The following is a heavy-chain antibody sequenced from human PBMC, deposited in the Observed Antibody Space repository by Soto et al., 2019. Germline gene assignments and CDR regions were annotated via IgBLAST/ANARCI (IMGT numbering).Heavy chain of an antibody. V-gene: IGHV4-31*03. D-gene: IGHD5-18*01. Sequence: QVQLQESGPGLVKPSQTLSLTCTVSGGSISSGGHFWSWIRQHPGKGLEWIGYIYYSGSTYYNPSLKSRVTISVDTSKNQFSLKLSSVSAADTAVYYCARVGGYSYGYFDYWGQGTLVTVSS. J-gene: IGHJ4*02. CDR2: IYYSGST. CDR1: GGSISSGGHF. CDR3: ARVGGYSYGYFDY.